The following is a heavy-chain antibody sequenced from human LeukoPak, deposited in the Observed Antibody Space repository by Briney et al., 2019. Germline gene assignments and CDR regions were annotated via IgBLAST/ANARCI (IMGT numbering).Heavy chain of an antibody. CDR2: INSSGSAT. Sequence: GGSLRLSCAASGFTFSSYEMNWVRQAPGKGLEWVSYINSSGSATYYADSAKGRFTISRDNAKNSLYLQMNSLRAEDTAVYYCARAPTTRMDVWGQGTTVTVSS. D-gene: IGHD4-11*01. CDR1: GFTFSSYE. CDR3: ARAPTTRMDV. V-gene: IGHV3-48*03. J-gene: IGHJ6*02.